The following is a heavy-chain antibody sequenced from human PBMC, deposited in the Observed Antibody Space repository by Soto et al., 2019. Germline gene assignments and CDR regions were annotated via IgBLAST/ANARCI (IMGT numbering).Heavy chain of an antibody. CDR2: ISAYNGNT. CDR3: AGDPGFRSDY. J-gene: IGHJ4*02. D-gene: IGHD3-9*01. V-gene: IGHV1-18*01. CDR1: GYTFTSYG. Sequence: ASVKVSCKASGYTFTSYGIIWVRQAPGQGLERMGWISAYNGNTNYAQKLQGRDTMTTDTSTSTAYMELRSLSSDDTAVYYCAGDPGFRSDYWGQGTLVTVSS.